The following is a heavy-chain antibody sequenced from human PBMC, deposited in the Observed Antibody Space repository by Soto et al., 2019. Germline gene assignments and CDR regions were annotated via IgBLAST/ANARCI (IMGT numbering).Heavy chain of an antibody. CDR3: ARIIAVAGTSWFDP. J-gene: IGHJ5*02. CDR1: GYTFTSYD. CDR2: MNPNSGNT. D-gene: IGHD6-19*01. V-gene: IGHV1-8*01. Sequence: QVQLVQSGAEVKKPGASVKVSCKASGYTFTSYDINWVRQATGQGLEWMGWMNPNSGNTGYAQKFQGRVTXXRXTXXSTAYMGLSSLRSEDTAVYYCARIIAVAGTSWFDPWGQGTLVTVSS.